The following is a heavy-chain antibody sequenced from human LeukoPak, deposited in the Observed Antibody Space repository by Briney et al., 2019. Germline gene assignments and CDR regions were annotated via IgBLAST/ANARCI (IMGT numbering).Heavy chain of an antibody. Sequence: SETLSLTCTVSGGSISSYYWSWIRQPPGKGLEWIGEINHSGSTNYNPSLKSRVTISVDTSKNQFSLKLSSVTAADTAVYYCARLQPRYYFDYWGQGTLVTVSS. D-gene: IGHD5-18*01. CDR3: ARLQPRYYFDY. V-gene: IGHV4-34*01. CDR2: INHSGST. CDR1: GGSISSYY. J-gene: IGHJ4*02.